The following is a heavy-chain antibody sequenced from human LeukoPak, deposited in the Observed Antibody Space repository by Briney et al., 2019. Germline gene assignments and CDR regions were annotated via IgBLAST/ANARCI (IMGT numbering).Heavy chain of an antibody. J-gene: IGHJ4*02. CDR3: ARGKYSSSAAFDY. CDR1: GGTFSSYA. D-gene: IGHD6-6*01. CDR2: IIPIFGTA. Sequence: SVKVSCKASGGTFSSYAISWVQQAPGQGLEWMGGIIPIFGTANYAQKFQGRVTITADESTSTAYMELSSLRSEDTAVYYCARGKYSSSAAFDYWGQGTLVTVSS. V-gene: IGHV1-69*13.